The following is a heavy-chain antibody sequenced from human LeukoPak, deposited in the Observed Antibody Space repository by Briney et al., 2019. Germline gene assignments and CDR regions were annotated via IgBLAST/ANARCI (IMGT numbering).Heavy chain of an antibody. V-gene: IGHV3-21*01. CDR2: ISTSSSYI. CDR1: GFTFSSYT. J-gene: IGHJ3*01. D-gene: IGHD5-24*01. Sequence: PGGSLRLSCAASGFTFSSYTMNWVRQAPGKGLEWVSFISTSSSYIYYADSVKGRFTISRDNAKNSLFLQMNSLRAEDTAVYYCARDREMVTRLHDAFDFWGQGTMVTVSS. CDR3: ARDREMVTRLHDAFDF.